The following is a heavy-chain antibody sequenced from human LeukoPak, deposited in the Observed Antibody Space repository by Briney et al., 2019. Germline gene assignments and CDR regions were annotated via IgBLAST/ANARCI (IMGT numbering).Heavy chain of an antibody. Sequence: GGSLRLSCAASGFTFSSYSMNWVRQAPGKGLEWVSSISSSSSYIYYADSVKGRFTISRDNAKNSLYLQMNSLRAEDTAVYYCARVAVVVPAAPPGWFDPWGQGTLVTVSS. V-gene: IGHV3-21*01. CDR3: ARVAVVVPAAPPGWFDP. D-gene: IGHD2-2*01. CDR2: ISSSSSYI. CDR1: GFTFSSYS. J-gene: IGHJ5*02.